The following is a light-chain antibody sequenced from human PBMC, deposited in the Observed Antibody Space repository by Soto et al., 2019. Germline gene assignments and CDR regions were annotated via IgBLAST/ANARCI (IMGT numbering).Light chain of an antibody. J-gene: IGLJ3*02. CDR3: SSYTSSSTPVV. CDR1: SSDVGGYNY. V-gene: IGLV2-14*01. Sequence: QSVLTQPASVSGSPGQSITISCTGTSSDVGGYNYVSWYQQHPGKAPKLMIYDVTNRPSGVSNRFSGSKSGNTASLTISGLQAEDEGDYYCSSYTSSSTPVVFGGGTK. CDR2: DVT.